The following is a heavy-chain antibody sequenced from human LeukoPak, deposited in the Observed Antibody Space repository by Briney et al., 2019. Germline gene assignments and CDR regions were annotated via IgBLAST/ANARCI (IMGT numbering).Heavy chain of an antibody. V-gene: IGHV3-21*01. CDR3: ARLLRYGDSSNYFDY. CDR1: GFTFSSYS. J-gene: IGHJ4*02. D-gene: IGHD4-17*01. Sequence: PGGSLRPSCAASGFTFSSYSMNWVRQAPGKGLEWVSSISSSSSYIYYADSVKGRFTISRDNAKNSLYLQMNSLRAEDTAVYYCARLLRYGDSSNYFDYWGQGTLVTVSS. CDR2: ISSSSSYI.